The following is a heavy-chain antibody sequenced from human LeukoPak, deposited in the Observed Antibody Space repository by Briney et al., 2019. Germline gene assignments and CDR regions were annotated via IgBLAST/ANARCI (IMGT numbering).Heavy chain of an antibody. CDR1: GFTFSNYG. CDR2: ISNDGSNK. D-gene: IGHD1-26*01. J-gene: IGHJ3*02. CDR3: AKDYAVGADHPDAFDI. V-gene: IGHV3-30*18. Sequence: GGSLRLSCAASGFTFSNYGMHWVRQAPGKGLEWVALISNDGSNKYYEDSVKGRFTISRDNSKNTLYLQMNSLRAEDTAVYYRAKDYAVGADHPDAFDIWGQGTMVTVSS.